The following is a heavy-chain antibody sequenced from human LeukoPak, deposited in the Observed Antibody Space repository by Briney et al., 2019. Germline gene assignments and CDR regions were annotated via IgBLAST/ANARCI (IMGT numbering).Heavy chain of an antibody. Sequence: GRSLRLSCAASGFTFDDYAMHWVRQAPGKCLEWVSGISWNSGSIGYADSVKGRFTISRDNAKNSLYLQMNSLRAEDTAVYYCAKGFWSGYLGYWGQGTLVTVSS. D-gene: IGHD3-3*01. CDR2: ISWNSGSI. CDR3: AKGFWSGYLGY. J-gene: IGHJ4*02. CDR1: GFTFDDYA. V-gene: IGHV3-9*01.